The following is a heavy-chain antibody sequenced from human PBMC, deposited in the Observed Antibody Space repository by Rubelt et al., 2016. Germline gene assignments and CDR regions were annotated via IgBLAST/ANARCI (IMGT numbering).Heavy chain of an antibody. D-gene: IGHD5-12*01. Sequence: QMQLVQSGPEVKKPGTSVKVSCKASGFTFTSSAMQWVRQARGQRLEWIGWIVVGSGNTNYAHEVRGRVSMSKDTSRSRSYMARGSLRSDDTAVYYCARDPTTRFTSTGWFDPWGQGTLVTVSS. J-gene: IGHJ5*02. CDR1: GFTFTSSA. V-gene: IGHV1-58*02. CDR2: IVVGSGNT. CDR3: ARDPTTRFTSTGWFDP.